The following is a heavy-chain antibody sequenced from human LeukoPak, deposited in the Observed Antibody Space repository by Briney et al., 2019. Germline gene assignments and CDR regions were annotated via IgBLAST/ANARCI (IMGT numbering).Heavy chain of an antibody. D-gene: IGHD2-15*01. V-gene: IGHV3-30*04. J-gene: IGHJ3*02. CDR1: GFTFSSYA. CDR3: ARDRTDIVVVVAADAFDI. Sequence: GRSLRLSCAASGFTFSSYAMHWVRQAPGKGLEWVAVISYDGSNKYYADSVKGRFTISRDNSKNTLYLQMNSLRAEDTAVYYCARDRTDIVVVVAADAFDIWGQGTMVTVSS. CDR2: ISYDGSNK.